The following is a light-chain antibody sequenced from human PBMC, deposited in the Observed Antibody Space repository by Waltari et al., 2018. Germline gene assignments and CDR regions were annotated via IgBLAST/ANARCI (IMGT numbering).Light chain of an antibody. Sequence: DVVMTQSPLSLPVTPGQPASISCKSSHSFVPSDGNTYLMWFHQRPGQTRRRIIYKVSTRESVAPDRFSGSWSGTDFTLKISRVEAEDVGVYYCMQGTYWPCTFGQGTKLDIK. CDR2: KVS. J-gene: IGKJ2*02. CDR1: HSFVPSDGNTY. CDR3: MQGTYWPCT. V-gene: IGKV2-30*02.